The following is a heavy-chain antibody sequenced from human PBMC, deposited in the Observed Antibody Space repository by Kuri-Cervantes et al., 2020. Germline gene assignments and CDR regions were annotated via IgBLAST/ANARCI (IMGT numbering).Heavy chain of an antibody. V-gene: IGHV1-3*01. CDR3: ARIAAAGYDY. CDR2: INAGNGNT. D-gene: IGHD6-13*01. Sequence: ASVKVSCKASGYTFTSYAMHWVRQAPGQRLEWMGWINAGNGNTKYSQKFQGRVTITRDTSASTAYMELSRLRSDNTAVYYCARIAAAGYDYWGQGTLVTVSS. CDR1: GYTFTSYA. J-gene: IGHJ4*02.